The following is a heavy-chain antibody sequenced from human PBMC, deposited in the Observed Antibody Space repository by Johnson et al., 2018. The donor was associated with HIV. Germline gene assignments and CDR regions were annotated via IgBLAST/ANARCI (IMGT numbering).Heavy chain of an antibody. Sequence: VQLVESGGGLVQPGRSLRLSCAASGFTFSSYGMHWVRQAPGKGLEWVAVIWSDGSNKYYADAVKGRITISRYNSKNTLYLQMTSLRAEDTAVYYCAKGPNGQLDDAFHIWGQGTMVTVSS. V-gene: IGHV3-33*06. D-gene: IGHD6-6*01. CDR3: AKGPNGQLDDAFHI. CDR1: GFTFSSYG. J-gene: IGHJ3*02. CDR2: IWSDGSNK.